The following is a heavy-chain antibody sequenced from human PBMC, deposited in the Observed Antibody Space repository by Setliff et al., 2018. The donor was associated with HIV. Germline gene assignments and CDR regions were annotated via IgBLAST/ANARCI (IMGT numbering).Heavy chain of an antibody. Sequence: GGSLRLSCTASGFTFGDYAMSWVRQAPGKGLEWVSAISGGGGTTYYADSVKGRFTISRDNSKNTLYLQMNSLRAEDTAVYYCAKGADPGSSGHYAPYYFDYWGQGKLVTVSS. CDR2: ISGGGGTT. V-gene: IGHV3-23*01. D-gene: IGHD3-22*01. CDR3: AKGADPGSSGHYAPYYFDY. J-gene: IGHJ4*02. CDR1: GFTFGDYA.